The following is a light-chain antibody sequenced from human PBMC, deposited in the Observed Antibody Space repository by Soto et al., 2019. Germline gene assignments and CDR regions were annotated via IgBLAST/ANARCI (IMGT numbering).Light chain of an antibody. J-gene: IGLJ1*01. CDR2: DVS. Sequence: QSVLTQPASLSGSPGQSITISCTGTSSDVGGYNYVSWYQQHPGKAPKLMIYDVSNRPSGVSNRFSGSKSGNTASLTISGLEPEDEADYYCSSYSAGSTTHDVFGAGTKLTVL. V-gene: IGLV2-14*03. CDR3: SSYSAGSTTHDV. CDR1: SSDVGGYNY.